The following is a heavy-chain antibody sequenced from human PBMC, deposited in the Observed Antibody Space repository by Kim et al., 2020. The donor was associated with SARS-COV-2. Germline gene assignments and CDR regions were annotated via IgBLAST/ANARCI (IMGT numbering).Heavy chain of an antibody. J-gene: IGHJ4*02. CDR3: TTEGRKRAAAAPEQGDQMY. Sequence: GGSLRLSCAASGFTFSNAWMSWVRQAPGKGLEWVGRIKSKTDGGTTDYAAPVKGRFTISRDDSKNTLYLQMNSLKTEDTAVYYCTTEGRKRAAAAPEQGDQMYWGQGTLVTVSS. CDR2: IKSKTDGGTT. CDR1: GFTFSNAW. V-gene: IGHV3-15*01. D-gene: IGHD6-13*01.